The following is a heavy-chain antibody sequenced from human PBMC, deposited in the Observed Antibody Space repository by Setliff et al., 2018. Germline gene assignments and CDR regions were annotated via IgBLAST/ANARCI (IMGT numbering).Heavy chain of an antibody. J-gene: IGHJ4*02. CDR1: DGSLSTYY. CDR3: AKGGTYRYFDF. V-gene: IGHV4-59*01. CDR2: VYYSGTA. D-gene: IGHD1-26*01. Sequence: PSETLSLTCTVSDGSLSTYYWSWIRQPPGKGLEFIGYVYYSGTAKYDPSLESRAIMSVDASKNQISLKLNSVTAADTAVYYCAKGGTYRYFDFWGQGALVTVSS.